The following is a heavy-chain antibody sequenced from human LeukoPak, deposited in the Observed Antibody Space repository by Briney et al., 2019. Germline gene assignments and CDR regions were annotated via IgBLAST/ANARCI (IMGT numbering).Heavy chain of an antibody. CDR3: ARVRNSAMVTQINWFDP. V-gene: IGHV1-18*01. D-gene: IGHD5-18*01. Sequence: GASVKVSCKASGYTFTSYGISWVRQAPGQGLEWMGWISVYNGNTNYAQKFQGRVTMTTDTSTSTAYMELRSLRSDDTAVYYCARVRNSAMVTQINWFDPWGQGTLVTVSS. J-gene: IGHJ5*02. CDR2: ISVYNGNT. CDR1: GYTFTSYG.